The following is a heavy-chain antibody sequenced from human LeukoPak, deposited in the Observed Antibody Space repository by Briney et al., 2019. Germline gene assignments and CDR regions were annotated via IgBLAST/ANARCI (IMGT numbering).Heavy chain of an antibody. J-gene: IGHJ4*02. CDR3: ARDIAESQFDY. D-gene: IGHD1-14*01. CDR2: ISGYNGRT. Sequence: ASVKVPCKTSGYSFTSYGISWVRQAPGQGLEWLGWISGYNGRTHFSEKFQGRVSMTTDTSTSTAYMELRSLTSDDTAMYYCARDIAESQFDYWGQGTLVTVSA. V-gene: IGHV1-18*01. CDR1: GYSFTSYG.